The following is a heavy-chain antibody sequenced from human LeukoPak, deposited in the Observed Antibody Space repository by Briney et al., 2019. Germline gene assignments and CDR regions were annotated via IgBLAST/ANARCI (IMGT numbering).Heavy chain of an antibody. Sequence: SETLSLTCAVYGGSFSGYYWSWIRQPPGKGLEWIGEINHSGSTNYNPSLKSRVTISADTSKNQFSLKLSSVTAADTAVYYCARGKGYNWNYATYYYYYYMDVWGKGTTVTVSS. D-gene: IGHD1-7*01. V-gene: IGHV4-34*01. CDR3: ARGKGYNWNYATYYYYYYMDV. CDR1: GGSFSGYY. CDR2: INHSGST. J-gene: IGHJ6*03.